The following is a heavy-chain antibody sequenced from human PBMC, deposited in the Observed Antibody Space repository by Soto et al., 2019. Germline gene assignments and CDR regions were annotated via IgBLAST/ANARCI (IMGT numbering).Heavy chain of an antibody. D-gene: IGHD6-13*01. V-gene: IGHV3-74*01. CDR3: ASTCIAAADDYFYGMDV. CDR2: INSDGSST. CDR1: GFTLSSYW. Sequence: PGGSLRLSCAASGFTLSSYWMHWVRQAPGKGLVWVSRINSDGSSTSYADSVKGRFTISRDNAKNTLYLQMNSLRAEDTAVYYCASTCIAAADDYFYGMDVWGQGTTVTVSS. J-gene: IGHJ6*02.